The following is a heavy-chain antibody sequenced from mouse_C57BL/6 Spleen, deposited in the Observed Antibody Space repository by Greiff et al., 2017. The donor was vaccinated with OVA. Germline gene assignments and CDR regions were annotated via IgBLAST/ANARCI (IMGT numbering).Heavy chain of an antibody. Sequence: QVTLKECGPGILQPSQTLSLTCSFSGFSLSTFGMGVGWIRQPSGKGLEWLAHIWWDDDKYYNPALKSRLTISKDTSKNQVFLKIANVDTADTATYYCARMNWDEGARAMDYWGQGTSVTVSS. CDR2: IWWDDDK. J-gene: IGHJ4*01. CDR1: GFSLSTFGMG. CDR3: ARMNWDEGARAMDY. D-gene: IGHD4-1*01. V-gene: IGHV8-8*01.